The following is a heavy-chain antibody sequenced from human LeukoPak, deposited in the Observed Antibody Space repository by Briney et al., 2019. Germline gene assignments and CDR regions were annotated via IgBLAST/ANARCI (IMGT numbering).Heavy chain of an antibody. J-gene: IGHJ4*02. CDR2: ISGSGGST. CDR3: AKEGGYQQLVPFDY. V-gene: IGHV3-23*01. Sequence: PGGSLRLSCAAPGFTFSSYAMSWVRQALGKGLEWVSAISGSGGSTYYADSVKGRFTISRDNSKNTLYLQMNSLRAEDTAVYYCAKEGGYQQLVPFDYWGQGTLVTVSS. D-gene: IGHD6-13*01. CDR1: GFTFSSYA.